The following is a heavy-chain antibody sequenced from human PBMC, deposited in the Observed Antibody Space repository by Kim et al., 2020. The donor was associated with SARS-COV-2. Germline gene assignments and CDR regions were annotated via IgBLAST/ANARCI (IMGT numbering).Heavy chain of an antibody. CDR1: GGSISSYY. CDR3: ARHTGNGAFDI. Sequence: SETLSLTCSVSGGSISSYYWSWIRQPPGKGLEWIGYIYYSGSPNYKASLKSRVTISVDTSKNQFSLKLSSVIAADTAVYYCARHTGNGAFDIWGQGTMVTVSS. CDR2: IYYSGSP. V-gene: IGHV4-59*08. J-gene: IGHJ3*02. D-gene: IGHD1-1*01.